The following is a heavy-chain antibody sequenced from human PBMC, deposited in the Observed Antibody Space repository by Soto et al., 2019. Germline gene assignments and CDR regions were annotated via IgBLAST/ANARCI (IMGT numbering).Heavy chain of an antibody. CDR1: GYTFTSYY. D-gene: IGHD6-6*01. Sequence: ASVKVSCKASGYTFTSYYTHWVRQAPGQGLEWMGIINPSGGSTSYAQKFQGRVTMTRDTSTSTVYMELSSLRSEDTAVYYCARGVGLAARRPINYYYGMDVWGQGTTVTVSS. J-gene: IGHJ6*02. CDR2: INPSGGST. V-gene: IGHV1-46*01. CDR3: ARGVGLAARRPINYYYGMDV.